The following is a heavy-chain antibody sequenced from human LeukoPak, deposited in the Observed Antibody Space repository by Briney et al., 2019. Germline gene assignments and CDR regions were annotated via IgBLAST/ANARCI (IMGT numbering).Heavy chain of an antibody. V-gene: IGHV1-69*13. Sequence: SVKVSCKASGDTFSSYAISWVRRAPGQGLEWMGGIIPIFGTANYAQKFQGRVTITADESTSTAYMELSSLRSEDTAVYYCARATFVDYYDSSGYYYSAFDIWGQGTMVTVSS. CDR3: ARATFVDYYDSSGYYYSAFDI. D-gene: IGHD3-22*01. J-gene: IGHJ3*02. CDR1: GDTFSSYA. CDR2: IIPIFGTA.